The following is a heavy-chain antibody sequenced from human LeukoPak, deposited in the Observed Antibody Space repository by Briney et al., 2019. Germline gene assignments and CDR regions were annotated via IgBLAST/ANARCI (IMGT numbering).Heavy chain of an antibody. J-gene: IGHJ4*02. CDR2: IYSGGST. V-gene: IGHV3-66*01. Sequence: GGSLRLSCAASGFTVSSNYMSWVRQAPGKGLEWVSVIYSGGSTYYADSVKGRFTTSRDNSKNTLYLQMNSLRAEDTAVYYCAREGNYDSSGYLDYWGQGTLVTVSS. D-gene: IGHD3-22*01. CDR1: GFTVSSNY. CDR3: AREGNYDSSGYLDY.